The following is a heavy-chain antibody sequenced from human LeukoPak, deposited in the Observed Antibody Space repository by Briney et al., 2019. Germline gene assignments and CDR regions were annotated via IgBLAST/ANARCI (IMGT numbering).Heavy chain of an antibody. CDR1: GGSFSGYH. D-gene: IGHD2-21*01. Sequence: SETLSLTCAVYGGSFSGYHWSWIRQSPGKGLEWIGEIDHSGNTKYNPSLKSRVTLSVDTSKNQFSLKLRALSAADTAVYFCARQGSISAFDFWGRGTLVTVSS. CDR3: ARQGSISAFDF. CDR2: IDHSGNT. J-gene: IGHJ4*02. V-gene: IGHV4-34*01.